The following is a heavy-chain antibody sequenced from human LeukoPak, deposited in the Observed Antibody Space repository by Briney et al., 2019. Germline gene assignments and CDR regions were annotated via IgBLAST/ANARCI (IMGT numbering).Heavy chain of an antibody. J-gene: IGHJ6*02. CDR2: IHSGGNT. CDR1: GFAVSSNY. Sequence: GGSLRLSCTASGFAVSSNYINWVRQAPGKGLEWVSVIHSGGNTYYADSVKGRFTISRDNSKNTLYLQMNSLRAEDTAPYYCARERDGYCGGDCYYYYGMDVWGQGTTVTVSS. CDR3: ARERDGYCGGDCYYYYGMDV. V-gene: IGHV3-66*01. D-gene: IGHD2-21*02.